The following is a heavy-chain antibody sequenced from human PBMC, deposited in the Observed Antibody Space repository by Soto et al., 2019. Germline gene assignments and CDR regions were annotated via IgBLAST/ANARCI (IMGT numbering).Heavy chain of an antibody. CDR1: GFTFDDYA. Sequence: EVQLVESGGGLVQPGRSLRLSCAASGFTFDDYAMHWVRQAPGKGLEWVSGISWNSGSIGYADSVKGRFTISRDNAKNSLYLQMNSLRAEDTALYYCAKGSQYQLPPYYYYYYMDVWGKGTTVTVSS. J-gene: IGHJ6*03. V-gene: IGHV3-9*01. D-gene: IGHD2-2*01. CDR2: ISWNSGSI. CDR3: AKGSQYQLPPYYYYYYMDV.